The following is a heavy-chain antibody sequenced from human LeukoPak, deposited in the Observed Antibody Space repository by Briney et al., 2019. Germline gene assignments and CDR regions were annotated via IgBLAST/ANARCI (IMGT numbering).Heavy chain of an antibody. Sequence: GGSLRLSCAASGVTFRRYAMSGVRRAPGEGVEGGSGISGSDGSTYSADSVTVPFTISKDNSTNTLYLQMTSLRAEDTAVYYCAKIEYCSITSCHYFDYWGQGTLVTVSS. CDR1: GVTFRRYA. CDR3: AKIEYCSITSCHYFDY. CDR2: ISGSDGST. V-gene: IGHV3-23*01. D-gene: IGHD2-2*01. J-gene: IGHJ4*02.